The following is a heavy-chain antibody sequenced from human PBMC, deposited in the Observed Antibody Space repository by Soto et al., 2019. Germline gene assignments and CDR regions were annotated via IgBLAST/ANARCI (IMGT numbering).Heavy chain of an antibody. D-gene: IGHD6-13*01. J-gene: IGHJ4*02. CDR3: AKDKTGDQQLGNFDY. Sequence: GGSLRLSCAASGFTFDDYAMHWVRQAPGKGLDWVSGISWNSGSIGYADSVKGRFTISRDNAKNSLYLQMNSLRAEDTALYYCAKDKTGDQQLGNFDYWGQGTLVTVSS. V-gene: IGHV3-9*01. CDR1: GFTFDDYA. CDR2: ISWNSGSI.